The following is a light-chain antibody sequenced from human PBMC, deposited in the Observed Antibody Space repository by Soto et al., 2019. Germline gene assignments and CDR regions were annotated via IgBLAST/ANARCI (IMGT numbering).Light chain of an antibody. CDR3: QQRNTWPPVT. Sequence: EIVMTQSPATLSVSPGERATLSCRASQSVSSNLAWYQQKPGQAPRLLIYGASTRATGIPARFSGSGSGADFTLTISSLEPEDFAIYYCQQRNTWPPVTFGQGTRLEIK. J-gene: IGKJ5*01. V-gene: IGKV3-15*01. CDR2: GAS. CDR1: QSVSSN.